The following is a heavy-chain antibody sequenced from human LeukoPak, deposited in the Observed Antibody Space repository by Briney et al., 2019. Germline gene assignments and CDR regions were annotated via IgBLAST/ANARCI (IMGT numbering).Heavy chain of an antibody. CDR1: GYTFTSYY. CDR3: ARVGSSGYSDY. V-gene: IGHV1-46*01. J-gene: IGHJ4*02. Sequence: ASVKVSCKASGYTFTSYYMHWVRQAPGQGLKWMGIINPSGGSTSYAQKFQGRVTMTRDMSTSTVYMELSSLRSEDTAVYYCARVGSSGYSDYWGQGTLVTVSS. CDR2: INPSGGST. D-gene: IGHD3-22*01.